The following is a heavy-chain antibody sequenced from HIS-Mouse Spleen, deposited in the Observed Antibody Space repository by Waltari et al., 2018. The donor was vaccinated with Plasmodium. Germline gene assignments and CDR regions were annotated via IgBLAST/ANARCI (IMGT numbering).Heavy chain of an antibody. V-gene: IGHV4-59*01. Sequence: QVQLQESSPGLVQPSETLSLTCTVSGGAISSYYWTWIRKPPGKGLEWIGYIYYSGSTNYNPSLKSRVTISVDTSKNQFSLKLSSVTAADTAVYYCARDCSSTSCLDAFDIWGQGTMVTVSS. CDR3: ARDCSSTSCLDAFDI. D-gene: IGHD2-2*01. J-gene: IGHJ3*02. CDR2: IYYSGST. CDR1: GGAISSYY.